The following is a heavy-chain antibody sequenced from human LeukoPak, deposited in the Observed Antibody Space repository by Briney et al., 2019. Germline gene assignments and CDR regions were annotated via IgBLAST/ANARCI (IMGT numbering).Heavy chain of an antibody. CDR1: GFTFSNYW. J-gene: IGHJ4*02. D-gene: IGHD2-2*01. Sequence: PGGSLRLSCAASGFTFSNYWMSWVRQAPGKGLEWVANIKQDGSEKYYVDSVKGRFTISRDNAKNSLYLQMNSLRAEDTAVYYCARDPDIAVVVPAAGFDYWGQGTLVTVSS. CDR2: IKQDGSEK. V-gene: IGHV3-7*01. CDR3: ARDPDIAVVVPAAGFDY.